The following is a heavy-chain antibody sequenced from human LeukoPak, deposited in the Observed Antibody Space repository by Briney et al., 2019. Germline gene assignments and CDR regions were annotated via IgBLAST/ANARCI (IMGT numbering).Heavy chain of an antibody. Sequence: SETLSLTCTVSGGSISSSSYYWGWIRQPPGKGREWIGSIYYSGSTYYNPSLKSRLTISVDTSKNQLSLKLSSVTAADTAVYYCARDPITIFGVVPFDYWGQGTLVTVSS. J-gene: IGHJ4*02. V-gene: IGHV4-39*07. D-gene: IGHD3-3*01. CDR2: IYYSGST. CDR1: GGSISSSSYY. CDR3: ARDPITIFGVVPFDY.